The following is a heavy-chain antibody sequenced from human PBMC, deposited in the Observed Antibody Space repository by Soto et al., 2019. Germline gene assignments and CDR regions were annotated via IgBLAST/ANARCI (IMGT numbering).Heavy chain of an antibody. D-gene: IGHD6-13*01. J-gene: IGHJ4*02. CDR2: ISSSSSYT. V-gene: IGHV3-11*05. CDR3: ARKYSSSRSLDY. Sequence: QVQLVESGGGLVKPGGSLRLSCAASGFTFSDYYMSWIRQAPGKGLEWVSYISSSSSYTNYADSVKGRFTISRDNAKNSLYLQMNSLRAEDAAVYYCARKYSSSRSLDYWGQGTLVTVSS. CDR1: GFTFSDYY.